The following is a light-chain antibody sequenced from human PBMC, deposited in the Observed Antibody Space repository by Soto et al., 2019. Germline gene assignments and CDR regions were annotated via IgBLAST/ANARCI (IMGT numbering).Light chain of an antibody. J-gene: IGKJ4*01. V-gene: IGKV3-15*01. CDR2: GAS. CDR1: QSVSST. Sequence: EIMMTQSPSTLSVSPGEGATLSCRASQSVSSTLAWYQQKPGQAPRLLIYGASTRATAIPARFSGSGSGTECTLTISSLQSEDFAVYHCQQYNNWPLTFGGGTKVEI. CDR3: QQYNNWPLT.